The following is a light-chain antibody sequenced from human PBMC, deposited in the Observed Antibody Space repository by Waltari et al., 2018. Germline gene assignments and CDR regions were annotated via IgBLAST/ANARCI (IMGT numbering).Light chain of an antibody. CDR3: SSYTSSYTYV. CDR2: DVS. Sequence: YNQHPGKAPTLMIYDVSKRPAGISNRFSGSKSGNTASLTISGLQAEDEADYYCSSYTSSYTYVFGSGTKVAVL. V-gene: IGLV2-14*04. J-gene: IGLJ1*01.